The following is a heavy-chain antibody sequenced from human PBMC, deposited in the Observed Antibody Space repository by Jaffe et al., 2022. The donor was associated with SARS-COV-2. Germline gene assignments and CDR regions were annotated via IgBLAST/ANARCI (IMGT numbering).Heavy chain of an antibody. CDR3: ARVPNSSGLDY. J-gene: IGHJ4*02. CDR2: INHSGST. CDR1: GGSFSGYY. Sequence: QVQLQQWGAGLLKPSETLSLTCAVYGGSFSGYYWSWIRQPPGKGLEWIGEINHSGSTNYNPSLKSRVTISVDTSKNQFSLKLSSVTAADTAVYYCARVPNSSGLDYWGQGTLVTVSS. D-gene: IGHD6-19*01. V-gene: IGHV4-34*01.